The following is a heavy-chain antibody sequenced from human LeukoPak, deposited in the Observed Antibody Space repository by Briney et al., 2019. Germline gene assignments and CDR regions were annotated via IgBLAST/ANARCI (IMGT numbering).Heavy chain of an antibody. CDR1: GYSENFYG. CDR2: INPNSGGT. D-gene: IGHD6-19*01. V-gene: IGHV1-2*02. CDR3: ARVEAVAGIFFDY. Sequence: ASVKVSCKTSGYSENFYGITWVRQVAGQGLEWMGWINPNSGGTNYAQKFQGRVTMTRDTSISTAYMELSRLRSDDTAVYYCARVEAVAGIFFDYWGQGTLVTVSS. J-gene: IGHJ4*02.